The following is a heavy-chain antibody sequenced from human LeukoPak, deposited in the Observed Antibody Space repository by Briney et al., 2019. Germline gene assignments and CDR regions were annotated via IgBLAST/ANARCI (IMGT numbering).Heavy chain of an antibody. V-gene: IGHV5-51*01. D-gene: IGHD6-19*01. Sequence: GESLRISCRGSGYSFSTSWIAWVRQMPGKGLEWMGIIYPAGSDTRYSPSFKGQVTISADKSIDNAYLHWSRLKASDTAIYYCARQRASAWHADYWGQGTLVTVSS. CDR3: ARQRASAWHADY. CDR1: GYSFSTSW. CDR2: IYPAGSDT. J-gene: IGHJ4*02.